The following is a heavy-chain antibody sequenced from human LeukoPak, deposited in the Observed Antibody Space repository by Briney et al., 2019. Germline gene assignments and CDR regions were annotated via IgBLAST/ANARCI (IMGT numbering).Heavy chain of an antibody. CDR1: GGSISSYY. J-gene: IGHJ6*02. V-gene: IGHV4-59*12. D-gene: IGHD2-2*01. CDR2: IYYSGST. Sequence: SETLSLTCTVSGGSISSYYWSWIRQPPGKGLEWIGYIYYSGSTNYNPSLKSRVTMSVDTSKNQFSLKLSSVTAADTAVYYCARDPVVPADIDVWGYYYYGMDVWGQGTTVTVSS. CDR3: ARDPVVPADIDVWGYYYYGMDV.